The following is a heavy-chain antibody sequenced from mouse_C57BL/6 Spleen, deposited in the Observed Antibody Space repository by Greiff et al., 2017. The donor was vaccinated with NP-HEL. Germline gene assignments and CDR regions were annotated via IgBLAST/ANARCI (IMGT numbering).Heavy chain of an antibody. Sequence: VKLMESGAELVKPGASVKMSCKASGYTFTTYPIEWMKQNHGKSLEWIGNFHPYNDDTKYNEKFKGKATLTVEKSSSTVYLELSRLTSDDSAVYYCARRYYGSSWYYFDYWGQGTTLTVSS. J-gene: IGHJ2*01. CDR3: ARRYYGSSWYYFDY. CDR1: GYTFTTYP. CDR2: FHPYNDDT. V-gene: IGHV1-47*01. D-gene: IGHD1-1*01.